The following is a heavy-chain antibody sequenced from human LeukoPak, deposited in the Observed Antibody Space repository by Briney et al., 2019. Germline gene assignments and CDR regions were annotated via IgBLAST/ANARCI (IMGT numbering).Heavy chain of an antibody. V-gene: IGHV1-8*01. J-gene: IGHJ5*02. CDR2: MNPNSGNT. CDR1: GHTFTSYD. D-gene: IGHD6-13*01. Sequence: ASVKVSCKASGHTFTSYDINWVRQATGQGLEWMGWMNPNSGNTGYAQKFQGRVTMTRNTSISTAYMELSSLRSEDTAVYYCARAVDSSSWYTSFDPWGQGTLVTVSS. CDR3: ARAVDSSSWYTSFDP.